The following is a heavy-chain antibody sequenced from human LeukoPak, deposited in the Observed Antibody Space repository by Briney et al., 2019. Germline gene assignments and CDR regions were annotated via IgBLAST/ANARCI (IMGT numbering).Heavy chain of an antibody. CDR1: GFTFSSYG. D-gene: IGHD2-15*01. J-gene: IGHJ4*02. V-gene: IGHV3-30*03. CDR2: ISFDGSNK. Sequence: GGSLRLSCAASGFTFSSYGMYWVRQAPGKGLEWVAVISFDGSNKYYADSVRGRFTVSRDNSKDTLYLQMNSLRAEDTAVYYCARERTLTSCYDYWGQGTLVTVSS. CDR3: ARERTLTSCYDY.